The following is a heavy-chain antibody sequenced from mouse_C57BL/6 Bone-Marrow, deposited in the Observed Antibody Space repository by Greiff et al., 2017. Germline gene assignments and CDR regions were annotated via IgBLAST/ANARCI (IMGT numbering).Heavy chain of an antibody. D-gene: IGHD1-2*01. V-gene: IGHV1-50*01. CDR3: ARGLRPH. J-gene: IGHJ3*01. Sequence: QVQLQQPGAELVKPGASVKLSCKASGYTFTSYWMQWVKQRPGQGLEWIGEIDPSDSYTNYNQKFKGKATLTVDTSSSTAYMQLSSLTSEDSAVYYCARGLRPHWGQGTLVTVSA. CDR2: IDPSDSYT. CDR1: GYTFTSYW.